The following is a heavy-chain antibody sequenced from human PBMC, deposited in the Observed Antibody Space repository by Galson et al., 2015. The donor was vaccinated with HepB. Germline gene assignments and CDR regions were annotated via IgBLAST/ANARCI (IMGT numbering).Heavy chain of an antibody. CDR2: IWYDGSNK. CDR1: GFTFSSYG. D-gene: IGHD3-10*01. V-gene: IGHV3-33*08. J-gene: IGHJ4*02. CDR3: ARETLPRWTMVRGVIGY. Sequence: SLRLSCPASGFTFSSYGLHCVRQAPGKGLEGGAVIWYDGSNKYYADSVKGRFTISRDNSKNTLYLQMNSLRAEDTAVYYCARETLPRWTMVRGVIGYWGQGTLVTVSS.